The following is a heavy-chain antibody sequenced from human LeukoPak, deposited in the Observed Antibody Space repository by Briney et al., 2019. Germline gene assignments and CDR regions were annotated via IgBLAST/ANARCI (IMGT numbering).Heavy chain of an antibody. Sequence: VSVKVSCKASGHTFTSYYIHWVRQAPGQGLEWVGLINPDTGGAKYAQKFQGRVTMTRDTSISTAYMELSRLTSDDTAVYFCARGEELWFDYWGQGTLVTVSS. CDR2: INPDTGGA. J-gene: IGHJ4*02. D-gene: IGHD5-18*01. CDR3: ARGEELWFDY. CDR1: GHTFTSYY. V-gene: IGHV1-2*02.